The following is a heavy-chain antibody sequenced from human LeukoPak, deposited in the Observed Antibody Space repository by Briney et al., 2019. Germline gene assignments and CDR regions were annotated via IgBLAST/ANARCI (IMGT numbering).Heavy chain of an antibody. D-gene: IGHD6-13*01. CDR1: GGSISSGDYY. CDR3: ARVGGYCSSSSLGN. Sequence: SQTLPLTCTVSGGSISSGDYYWSWIRQPPGKGLEWIGYIYYSGSTYHNPSLKSRVTISVDTSKNQFSLKLSSVTAADTAVYYCARVGGYCSSSSLGNWGQGTLVTVSS. J-gene: IGHJ4*02. CDR2: IYYSGST. V-gene: IGHV4-30-4*01.